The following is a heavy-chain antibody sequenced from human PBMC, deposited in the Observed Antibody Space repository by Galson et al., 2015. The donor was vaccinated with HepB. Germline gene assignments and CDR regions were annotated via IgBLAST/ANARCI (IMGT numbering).Heavy chain of an antibody. V-gene: IGHV4-39*01. D-gene: IGHD3-3*01. J-gene: IGHJ4*02. CDR3: ARWPYDFYYADY. CDR2: IYYSGST. Sequence: ETLSLTCTVSGGSISSSSYYWGWIRQPPGKGLEWIGSIYYSGSTYYNPSLKSRVTISVDTSKNQFSLKLSSVTAADTAVYYCARWPYDFYYADYWGQGTLVTVSS. CDR1: GGSISSSSYY.